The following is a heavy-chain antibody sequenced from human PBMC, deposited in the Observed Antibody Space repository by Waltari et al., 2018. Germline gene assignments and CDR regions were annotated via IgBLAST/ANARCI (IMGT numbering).Heavy chain of an antibody. CDR1: W. Sequence: WWSWVRQSPVEGLEWIGQIHGSGKTNYNPSFASRVSVSLDTSNDQFSLKMTSATAADTAIYFCARDRGRGIYLDSWGQGTLVTVSP. CDR2: IHGSGKT. V-gene: IGHV4-4*01. CDR3: ARDRGRGIYLDS. J-gene: IGHJ4*02.